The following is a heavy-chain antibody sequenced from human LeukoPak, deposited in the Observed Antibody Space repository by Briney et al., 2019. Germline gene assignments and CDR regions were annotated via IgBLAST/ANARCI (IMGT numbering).Heavy chain of an antibody. V-gene: IGHV1-69*01. J-gene: IGHJ6*03. CDR3: ARAVGTFAIFGETAKCYMDV. Sequence: SVKVSCKASGGTFSSYAISWVRQAPGQGLEWMGGIIPIFGTANYAQKFQGRVTITADESTSTAYMELSSLRSEDTAVYYCARAVGTFAIFGETAKCYMDVWGKGTTVTVSS. CDR2: IIPIFGTA. CDR1: GGTFSSYA. D-gene: IGHD3-3*01.